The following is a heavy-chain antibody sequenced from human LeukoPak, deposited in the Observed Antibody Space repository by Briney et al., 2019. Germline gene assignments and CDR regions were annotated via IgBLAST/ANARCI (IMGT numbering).Heavy chain of an antibody. CDR1: GAFITSSPYF. V-gene: IGHV4-39*07. CDR2: IFYSGTT. D-gene: IGHD2-21*01. CDR3: ARVRLQHYFDY. J-gene: IGHJ4*02. Sequence: PSETLSLTCSVSGAFITSSPYFWGWIRQTPGKGLEWVGSIFYSGTTYYNPSLKSRVTISVDTSKNQFSLKLSSVTAADTAVYYCARVRLQHYFDYWGQGTLVTVSS.